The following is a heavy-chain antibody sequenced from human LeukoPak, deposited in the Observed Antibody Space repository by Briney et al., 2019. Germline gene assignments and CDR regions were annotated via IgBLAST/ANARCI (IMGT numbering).Heavy chain of an antibody. CDR2: IYGDGST. CDR1: AFTVSTNY. V-gene: IGHV3-66*01. Sequence: PGGSLRLSCVASAFTVSTNYMNWVRQAPGKGLEWVSLIYGDGSTYYADSVKGRVTISRDNSKNTVFLQMNSLRAEDTALYYCARINYRAFSIWGQGTMVTVSS. D-gene: IGHD4-11*01. J-gene: IGHJ3*02. CDR3: ARINYRAFSI.